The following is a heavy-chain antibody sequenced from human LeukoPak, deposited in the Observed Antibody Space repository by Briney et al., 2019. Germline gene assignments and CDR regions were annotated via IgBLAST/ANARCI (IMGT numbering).Heavy chain of an antibody. V-gene: IGHV3-21*01. CDR2: ISSSSSYI. CDR3: ARDRLEFDY. J-gene: IGHJ4*02. Sequence: GGSLRLSCAGSGFTLSTYGMHWVRQAPGKGLEWVSSISSSSSYIYYADSVKGRFTISRDNAKNSLYLQMNSLRAEDTAVYYCARDRLEFDYWGQGTLVTVSS. CDR1: GFTLSTYG. D-gene: IGHD1-1*01.